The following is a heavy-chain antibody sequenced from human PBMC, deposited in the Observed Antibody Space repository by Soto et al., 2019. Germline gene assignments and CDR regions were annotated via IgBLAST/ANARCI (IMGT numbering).Heavy chain of an antibody. CDR3: ARGSGTAAAGQFDY. V-gene: IGHV1-69*01. CDR1: GGTFSSYA. CDR2: IVPIFGTA. D-gene: IGHD6-13*01. Sequence: QVQLVQSGAEVKKPGSSVKVSCKASGGTFSSYAISWVRQAPGQGLEWMGGIVPIFGTANYAQKFQGRVTIAADESTSTAYMQLSSLRSDDTAVYYCARGSGTAAAGQFDYWGQGTLVTVSS. J-gene: IGHJ4*02.